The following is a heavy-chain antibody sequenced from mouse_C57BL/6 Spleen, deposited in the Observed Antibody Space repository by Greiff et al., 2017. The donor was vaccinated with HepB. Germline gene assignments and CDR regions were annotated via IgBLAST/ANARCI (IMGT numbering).Heavy chain of an antibody. CDR2: IHPNSGST. CDR1: GYTFTSYW. D-gene: IGHD1-1*01. CDR3: ARGYGSSYRVVYFDY. V-gene: IGHV1-64*01. Sequence: VQLQQPGAELVKPGASVKLSCKASGYTFTSYWMHWVKQRPGQGLEWIGMIHPNSGSTNYNEKFKSKATLTVDKSSSTAYMQLSSLTSEDSAVYYCARGYGSSYRVVYFDYWGQGTTLTVSS. J-gene: IGHJ2*01.